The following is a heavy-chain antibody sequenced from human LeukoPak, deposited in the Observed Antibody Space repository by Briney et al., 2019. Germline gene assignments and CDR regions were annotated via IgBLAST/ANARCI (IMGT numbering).Heavy chain of an antibody. Sequence: SQTLSLTCTVSGGSISSGDYYWSWIRQPPGKGLEWIGYIYYSGSTYYNPSLKSRVTISVDTSKNQFSLKLTSMTAADTAVYYCVRLSVVSPHRYFDLWGRGTLVTVSS. CDR3: VRLSVVSPHRYFDL. D-gene: IGHD4-23*01. V-gene: IGHV4-30-4*01. CDR1: GGSISSGDYY. CDR2: IYYSGST. J-gene: IGHJ2*01.